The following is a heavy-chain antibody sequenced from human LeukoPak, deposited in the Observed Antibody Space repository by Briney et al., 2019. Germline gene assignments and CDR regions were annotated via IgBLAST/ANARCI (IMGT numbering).Heavy chain of an antibody. J-gene: IGHJ4*02. D-gene: IGHD2-2*03. Sequence: SETLSLTCPVSGDSINIYYWSWLRQPPGKGLEWIGYINYSGTTTYNPSLKSRVTISLDTSKKQFSLKLSSVTAADTAVYYCARARQIGYCSSTSCRTKYFDYWGQGTLVTVSS. CDR2: INYSGTT. CDR1: GDSINIYY. V-gene: IGHV4-59*12. CDR3: ARARQIGYCSSTSCRTKYFDY.